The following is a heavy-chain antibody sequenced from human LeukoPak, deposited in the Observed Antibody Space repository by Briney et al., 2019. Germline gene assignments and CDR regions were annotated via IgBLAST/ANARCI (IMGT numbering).Heavy chain of an antibody. CDR1: GGTFSDYA. V-gene: IGHV1-69*05. CDR2: IIPIFGTA. J-gene: IGHJ4*02. Sequence: SVKVSCKASGGTFSDYAISWVRQAPGQGLEWMGGIIPIFGTANYAQKFQGRVTITTDESTSTAYMELSSLRSEDTAVYYCARGDSGSYHTHFDYWGRGTLVTVSS. CDR3: ARGDSGSYHTHFDY. D-gene: IGHD1-26*01.